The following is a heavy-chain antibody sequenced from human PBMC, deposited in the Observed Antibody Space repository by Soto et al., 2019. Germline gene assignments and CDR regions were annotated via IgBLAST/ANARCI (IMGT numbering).Heavy chain of an antibody. Sequence: QVQLVQSGAEVKKPGASVKVPCKASGYTFTAYSIHWVRQAPGQGLEWMGWINPNDGDTNYAQNFQDRVTMTSGTSITTVYMDLSRLTSDDTAVYFCARGSYSGSYVHWGQGTLVTVSS. CDR2: INPNDGDT. V-gene: IGHV1-2*02. J-gene: IGHJ4*02. D-gene: IGHD1-26*01. CDR1: GYTFTAYS. CDR3: ARGSYSGSYVH.